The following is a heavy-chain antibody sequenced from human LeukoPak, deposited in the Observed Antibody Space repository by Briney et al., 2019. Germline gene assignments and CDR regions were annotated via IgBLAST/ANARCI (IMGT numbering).Heavy chain of an antibody. CDR2: IFPTSREI. CDR1: GFTFSSYA. J-gene: IGHJ4*02. D-gene: IGHD1-26*01. V-gene: IGHV3-23*01. CDR3: VTEVSGSFPT. Sequence: GGSLRLSCAASGFTFSSYAMSWVRQPPGKGLEWVSSIFPTSREIHYADSVRGRFTISRDNSKSTLSLQMNSLRAEDTAIYYCVTEVSGSFPTWGQGTLVTVSS.